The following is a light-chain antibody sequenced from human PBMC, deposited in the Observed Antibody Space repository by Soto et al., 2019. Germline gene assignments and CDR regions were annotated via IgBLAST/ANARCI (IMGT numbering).Light chain of an antibody. CDR1: QSISNY. J-gene: IGKJ1*01. CDR2: TVS. V-gene: IGKV1-39*01. Sequence: DIQMTQSPSYLSASVGDRVTITCRASQSISNYLNWYQQKPGKAPNXLLHTVSRLQSGVPSRFSGSGSGTNLSITISRLQPEDFETYYCQQSYNTPRTFGQGTKVDIK. CDR3: QQSYNTPRT.